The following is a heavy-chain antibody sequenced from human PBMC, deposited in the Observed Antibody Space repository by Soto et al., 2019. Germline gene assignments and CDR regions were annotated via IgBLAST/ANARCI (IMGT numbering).Heavy chain of an antibody. D-gene: IGHD3-22*01. J-gene: IGHJ4*02. CDR2: ISGSGDRT. CDR3: VKDDGGYPSTAPH. V-gene: IGHV3-23*01. Sequence: EVQLLESGGGLVQPGGSLRISCAASGITISNYPMSWVRKAPGKGLDWVSGISGSGDRTYYADSAKGRFSISKDISKNSLSLQLDSLGVEDTAVYFCVKDDGGYPSTAPHWGQGTLVTVSS. CDR1: GITISNYP.